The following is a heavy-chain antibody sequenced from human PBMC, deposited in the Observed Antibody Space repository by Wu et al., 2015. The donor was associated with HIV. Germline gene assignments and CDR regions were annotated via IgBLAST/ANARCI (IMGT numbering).Heavy chain of an antibody. CDR1: GYTFTSYD. Sequence: QVQLVQSGAEVKKPGASVKVSCKASGYTFTSYDVNWVRQATGQGLEWMGWMNPKSGNTGYAQKFQGRVTMTRNTSINTAYMELSSLRSEDTAVYYCARAGVDTAMDSARYYFDYWGQGTLVTVSS. D-gene: IGHD5-18*01. CDR3: ARAGVDTAMDSARYYFDY. CDR2: MNPKSGNT. V-gene: IGHV1-8*01. J-gene: IGHJ4*02.